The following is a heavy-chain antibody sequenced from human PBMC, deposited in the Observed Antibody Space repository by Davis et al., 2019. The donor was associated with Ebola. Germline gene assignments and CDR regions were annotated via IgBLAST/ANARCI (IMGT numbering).Heavy chain of an antibody. V-gene: IGHV4-31*03. J-gene: IGHJ4*02. CDR3: ARLDTAMVFRYFDY. CDR1: GGSISSGGYY. D-gene: IGHD5-18*01. CDR2: IYYSGST. Sequence: LRLSCTVSGGSISSGGYYWSWIRQHPGKGLEWIGYIYYSGSTYYNPSLKSRVTISVDTSKNQFSLKLSSVTAADTAVYYCARLDTAMVFRYFDYWGQGTLVTVSS.